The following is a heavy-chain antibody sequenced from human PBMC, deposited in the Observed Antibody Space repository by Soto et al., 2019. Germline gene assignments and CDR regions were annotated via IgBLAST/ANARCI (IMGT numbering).Heavy chain of an antibody. D-gene: IGHD3-9*01. CDR2: IYYSGST. CDR3: ARIPYDILTGSYYFDY. CDR1: GGSISSYY. V-gene: IGHV4-59*12. J-gene: IGHJ4*02. Sequence: PSETLSLTCTVSGGSISSYYWSWIRQPPGKGLEWIGYIYYSGSTNYNPSLKSRVTISVDTSKNQFSLKLSSVTAADTAVYYCARIPYDILTGSYYFDYWGQGTLVTVSS.